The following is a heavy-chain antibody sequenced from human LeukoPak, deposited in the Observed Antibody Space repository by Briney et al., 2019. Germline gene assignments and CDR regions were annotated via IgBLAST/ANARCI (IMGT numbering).Heavy chain of an antibody. CDR3: ATGAKVLFDY. CDR1: GFTFSSYG. J-gene: IGHJ4*02. V-gene: IGHV3-30*02. CDR2: IRYDGSNK. D-gene: IGHD1-26*01. Sequence: GGSLRLSCAASGFTFSSYGMHWVRQAPGKGLEWVAFIRYDGSNKYYADSAKGRFTISRDNSKNTLYLQMNSLRAEDTAVYYCATGAKVLFDYWGQGTLVTVSS.